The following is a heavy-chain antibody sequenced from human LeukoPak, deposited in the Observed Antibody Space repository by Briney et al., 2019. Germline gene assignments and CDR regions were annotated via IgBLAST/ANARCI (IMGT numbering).Heavy chain of an antibody. Sequence: GVSLRLSCAASGFTFSSYWMNWARQAPGKGLEWVASINHNGNVNYYVDSVKGRFTISRDNAKNSLYLQMSNLRAEDAAVYFCARGGGLDVWGQGATVTVSS. CDR1: GFTFSSYW. V-gene: IGHV3-7*03. CDR3: ARGGGLDV. D-gene: IGHD3-16*01. CDR2: INHNGNVN. J-gene: IGHJ6*02.